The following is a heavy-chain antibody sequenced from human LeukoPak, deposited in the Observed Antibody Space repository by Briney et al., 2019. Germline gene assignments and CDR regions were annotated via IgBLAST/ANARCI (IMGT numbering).Heavy chain of an antibody. J-gene: IGHJ6*04. Sequence: GGSLRLSCAASGFTFSNYAMSWVRQAPGKGLEWVSSISGSGGTTYYADSVKGRFTISRDNAKNTLYLQMNSLRAEDTAVYYCAELGITMIGGVWGKGTTVAISS. CDR3: AELGITMIGGV. CDR2: ISGSGGTT. V-gene: IGHV3-23*01. D-gene: IGHD3-10*02. CDR1: GFTFSNYA.